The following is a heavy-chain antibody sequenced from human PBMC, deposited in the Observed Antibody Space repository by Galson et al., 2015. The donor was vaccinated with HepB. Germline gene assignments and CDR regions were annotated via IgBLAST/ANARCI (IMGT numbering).Heavy chain of an antibody. J-gene: IGHJ4*02. CDR2: ISYDGSNK. D-gene: IGHD3-22*01. Sequence: SLRLSCAASGFTFSSYGMHWVRQAPGKGLEWVAVISYDGSNKYYADSVKGRFTISRDNSKNTLYLQMNSLRAEDTAVYYCAKDHYDSSGYYYGEGDYWGQGTLVTVSS. CDR3: AKDHYDSSGYYYGEGDY. V-gene: IGHV3-30*18. CDR1: GFTFSSYG.